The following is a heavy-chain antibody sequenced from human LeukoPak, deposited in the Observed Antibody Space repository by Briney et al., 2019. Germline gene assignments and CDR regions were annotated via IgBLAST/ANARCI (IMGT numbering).Heavy chain of an antibody. Sequence: PGGSLRLSCAASGFTFSSYSMNSVRQAPGKGLEWVSSISSSSSYIYYADSVKGRFTISRDNAKNSLYLQMNSLRAEDTAVYYCARDHDYGDYLFDYWGQGTLVTVSS. CDR2: ISSSSSYI. CDR1: GFTFSSYS. V-gene: IGHV3-21*01. J-gene: IGHJ4*02. D-gene: IGHD4-17*01. CDR3: ARDHDYGDYLFDY.